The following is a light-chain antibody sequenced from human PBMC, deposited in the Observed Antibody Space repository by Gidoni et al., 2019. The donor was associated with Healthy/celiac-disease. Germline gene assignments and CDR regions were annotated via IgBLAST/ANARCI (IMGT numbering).Light chain of an antibody. CDR1: QSSSSY. CDR3: QQSYSTPCT. Sequence: DIQMTQSPSSLSASVGDRVTITCRASQSSSSYLTWYQQKPGKAPKLLISAASSLQSGVPSRFSGSGSGTEFTLTISSLQPEDFATYYWQQSYSTPCTFGPGTKVDIK. V-gene: IGKV1-39*01. CDR2: AAS. J-gene: IGKJ3*01.